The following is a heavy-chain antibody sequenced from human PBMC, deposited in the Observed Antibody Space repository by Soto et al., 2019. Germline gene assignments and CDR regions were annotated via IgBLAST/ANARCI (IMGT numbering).Heavy chain of an antibody. CDR3: ASLILSIAVAGGSDAFDI. D-gene: IGHD6-19*01. J-gene: IGHJ3*02. Sequence: GESLKISCKGSGYSFTSYWIGWVRQMPGKGLEWMGIIYPGDSDTRYSPSFQGQVTISADKSISTAYLQWSSLKASDTAMYCCASLILSIAVAGGSDAFDIWGQGTMVTVSS. CDR2: IYPGDSDT. CDR1: GYSFTSYW. V-gene: IGHV5-51*01.